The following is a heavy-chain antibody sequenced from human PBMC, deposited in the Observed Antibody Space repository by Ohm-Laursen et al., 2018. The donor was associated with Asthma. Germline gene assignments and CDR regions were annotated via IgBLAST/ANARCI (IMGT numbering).Heavy chain of an antibody. CDR1: GGSITSGPFY. CDR2: IFQTGSS. J-gene: IGHJ4*02. Sequence: TLSLTCTVSGGSITSGPFYWGWIRQHPGKGLEWIGYIFQTGSSYYNPSLKSRVSISVDTSKNQFSLRVSSVTAADTAVYYCAREATVITRYFDSWGQGILVTVSS. D-gene: IGHD4-23*01. V-gene: IGHV4-31*03. CDR3: AREATVITRYFDS.